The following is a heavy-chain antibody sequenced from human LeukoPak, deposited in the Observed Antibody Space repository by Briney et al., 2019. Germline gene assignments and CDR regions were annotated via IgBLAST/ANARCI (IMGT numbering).Heavy chain of an antibody. V-gene: IGHV4-39*07. J-gene: IGHJ5*02. CDR2: IYYSGST. D-gene: IGHD1-26*01. Sequence: ASETLSLTCTVSGGSISTTTYYWGWLRQPPGKGLEWIRSIYYSGSTYYNPSLKSRVTISVDTSKNQFSLKLSSVTAADTAVYYCALSGSYPPNWFDPWGQGTLVTVSS. CDR1: GGSISTTTYY. CDR3: ALSGSYPPNWFDP.